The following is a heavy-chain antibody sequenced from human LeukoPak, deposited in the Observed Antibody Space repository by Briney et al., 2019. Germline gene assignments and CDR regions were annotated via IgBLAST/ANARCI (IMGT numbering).Heavy chain of an antibody. CDR1: GYTFTSYD. Sequence: EASVKVSCKASGYTFTSYDINWVRQATGQGLEWMGWMNPNSGSTGYAQKFQGRVTMTRNTSISTAYMELSSLRSEDTAVYYCARGPLSGWYQIDYWGQGTLVTVSS. CDR3: ARGPLSGWYQIDY. D-gene: IGHD6-19*01. J-gene: IGHJ4*02. CDR2: MNPNSGST. V-gene: IGHV1-8*01.